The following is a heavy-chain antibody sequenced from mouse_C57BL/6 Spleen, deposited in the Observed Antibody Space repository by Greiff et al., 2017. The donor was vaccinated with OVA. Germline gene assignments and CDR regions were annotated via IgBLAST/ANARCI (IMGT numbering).Heavy chain of an antibody. D-gene: IGHD2-5*01. CDR1: GYTFTSYW. J-gene: IGHJ2*01. CDR3: ARRAYYSNSRDY. V-gene: IGHV1-50*01. CDR2: IDPSDSYT. Sequence: QVQLQQSGAELVKPGASVKLSCKASGYTFTSYWMQWVKQRPGQGLEWIGEIDPSDSYTNYNQKFKGKATLTVDTSSSTAYMQLSSLTSEDSAVDNCARRAYYSNSRDYWGQGTTLTVSS.